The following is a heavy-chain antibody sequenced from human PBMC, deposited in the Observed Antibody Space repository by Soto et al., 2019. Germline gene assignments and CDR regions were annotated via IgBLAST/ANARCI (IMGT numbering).Heavy chain of an antibody. D-gene: IGHD2-2*01. Sequence: QVQLQESGPGLVKPSQTLSLTCTVSGGSISSGDYYWSWIRQPPGKGLECIGYIYYSGSTYYNPSLKSRVTISLDTSKNQFSLKLSSVTAADTAVYYCARTAGYVYQLLFNYWGQGTLVTVSS. CDR3: ARTAGYVYQLLFNY. V-gene: IGHV4-30-4*01. CDR2: IYYSGST. J-gene: IGHJ4*02. CDR1: GGSISSGDYY.